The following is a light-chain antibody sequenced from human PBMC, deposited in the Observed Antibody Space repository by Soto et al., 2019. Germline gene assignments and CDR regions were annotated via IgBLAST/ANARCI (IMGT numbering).Light chain of an antibody. CDR1: QSLFYSSNNKNY. J-gene: IGKJ5*01. V-gene: IGKV4-1*01. CDR3: QQYYSTPS. Sequence: IVMTQSPDSLGVSLGDRATINCRSSQSLFYSSNNKNYLAWYQHKPGQPPKLLISWSSTRESGVPDRFSGSGSGTHFTLTISSLRAEDVAVYYCQQYYSTPSFGQGTRLEIK. CDR2: WSS.